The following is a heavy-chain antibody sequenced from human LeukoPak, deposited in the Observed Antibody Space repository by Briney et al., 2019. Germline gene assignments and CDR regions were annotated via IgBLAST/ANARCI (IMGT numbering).Heavy chain of an antibody. CDR2: IKSKTDGGTT. Sequence: GGSLRLSCAASGFTFSNAWMSWVRQAPGKGLEWVGRIKSKTDGGTTDYAAPVKGRFTISRDDSKNTLYLQMNSLKTEDTAVYYCTTPIWETIFGVVSDFDYWGQGTLVTVSS. D-gene: IGHD3-3*01. CDR3: TTPIWETIFGVVSDFDY. V-gene: IGHV3-15*01. CDR1: GFTFSNAW. J-gene: IGHJ4*02.